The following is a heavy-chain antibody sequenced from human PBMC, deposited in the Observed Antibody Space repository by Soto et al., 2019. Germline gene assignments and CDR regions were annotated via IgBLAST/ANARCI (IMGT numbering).Heavy chain of an antibody. CDR1: GYTFTNYN. D-gene: IGHD4-17*01. J-gene: IGHJ4*02. Sequence: QVQFVQSGAEVKKPGASVKVSCKASGYTFTNYNVHWVRQAPGEGIEWMAIIYASGGRTAYAQNSQGRAAVPTDTSTRTVYLELNSLGSDDTTVYYCFRGGYHDYDKEWRYWGQGTLVTVSS. V-gene: IGHV1-46*01. CDR2: IYASGGRT. CDR3: FRGGYHDYDKEWRY.